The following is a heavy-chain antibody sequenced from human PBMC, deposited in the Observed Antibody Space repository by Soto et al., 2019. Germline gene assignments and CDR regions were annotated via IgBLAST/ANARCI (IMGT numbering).Heavy chain of an antibody. CDR3: ASGSGSYFDY. D-gene: IGHD3-10*01. V-gene: IGHV3-30-3*01. CDR1: GLTFSTYA. J-gene: IGHJ4*02. CDR2: ISYDGSTK. Sequence: GGSLRLSCAASGLTFSTYAMHWVRQAPGKGLEWVAVISYDGSTKYYADSVKGRFTISRDNSKNTLYLQMSSLRAEDTAVYYCASGSGSYFDYWGQGTLVTVSS.